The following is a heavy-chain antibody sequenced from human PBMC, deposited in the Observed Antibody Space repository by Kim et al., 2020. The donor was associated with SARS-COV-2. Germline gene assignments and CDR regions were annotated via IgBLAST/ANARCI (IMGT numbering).Heavy chain of an antibody. CDR2: VSHDGSQT. D-gene: IGHD6-19*01. Sequence: GGSLRLSCAASGFTFNNYGMHWVRQAPGKGLEWVAVVSHDGSQTHYVDSVKGRFTVSRDNSNNTLFLQMNSLRAEDTAMYYCAKDGGSFWSLDYWGLGTL. V-gene: IGHV3-30*18. J-gene: IGHJ4*02. CDR3: AKDGGSFWSLDY. CDR1: GFTFNNYG.